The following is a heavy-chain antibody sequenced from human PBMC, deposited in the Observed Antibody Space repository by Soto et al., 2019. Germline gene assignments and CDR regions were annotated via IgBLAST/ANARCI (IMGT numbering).Heavy chain of an antibody. Sequence: QLQLQESGSGLVKPSQTLSLTCAVSGGYISSGGYSWRWIRQPPGKGLEWIGYLYHSGSTYYNPSLQRRVTISLARSTNQCSLKLSSVTAADTAGYYCARAPARYYYDSSGYYYGDYFDYWGQGPLVTVSS. D-gene: IGHD3-22*01. V-gene: IGHV4-30-2*01. J-gene: IGHJ4*02. CDR3: ARAPARYYYDSSGYYYGDYFDY. CDR2: LYHSGST. CDR1: GGYISSGGYS.